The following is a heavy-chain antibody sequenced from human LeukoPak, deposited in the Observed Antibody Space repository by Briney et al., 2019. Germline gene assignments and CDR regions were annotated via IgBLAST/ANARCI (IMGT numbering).Heavy chain of an antibody. J-gene: IGHJ6*02. Sequence: ASVKVSCKASGYTFTSYAISWVRQAPGQGLEWMGWISGYNGNTKYAQKVQGRVTMTTDTSTSTAYMELRSLRSDDTAVYYCARGYSYGSDYYYGMDVWGQGTTVAVSS. CDR1: GYTFTSYA. V-gene: IGHV1-18*01. CDR2: ISGYNGNT. CDR3: ARGYSYGSDYYYGMDV. D-gene: IGHD5-18*01.